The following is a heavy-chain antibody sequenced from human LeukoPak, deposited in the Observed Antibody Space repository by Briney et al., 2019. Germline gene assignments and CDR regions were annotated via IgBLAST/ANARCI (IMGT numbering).Heavy chain of an antibody. J-gene: IGHJ4*02. D-gene: IGHD3-3*01. Sequence: GGSLRLSCAASGFTVSSIHMVWVRQAPGKGLEWVSVTYTGGNSYYADSVKGRFIISRDNAKNTLYLQMNSLRAEDTAVYYCARDLGGGSFDYWGQGTLVTVSS. CDR3: ARDLGGGSFDY. CDR1: GFTVSSIH. CDR2: TYTGGNS. V-gene: IGHV3-53*01.